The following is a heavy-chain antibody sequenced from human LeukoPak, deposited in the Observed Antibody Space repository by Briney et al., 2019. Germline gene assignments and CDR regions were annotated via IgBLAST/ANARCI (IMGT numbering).Heavy chain of an antibody. Sequence: GGSLRLSCAASGLTFSSYWMSWVRQAPGKGLEWVVNIKQDGSEKYYVGSVKGRFTISRDNAKNSLYLQMNSLRAEDTAVYYCARDLIYGSGSYFGYWGQGTLVTVSS. CDR3: ARDLIYGSGSYFGY. CDR1: GLTFSSYW. CDR2: IKQDGSEK. D-gene: IGHD3-10*01. V-gene: IGHV3-7*04. J-gene: IGHJ4*02.